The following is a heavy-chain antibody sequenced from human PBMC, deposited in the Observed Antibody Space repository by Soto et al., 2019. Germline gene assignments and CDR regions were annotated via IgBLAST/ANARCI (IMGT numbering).Heavy chain of an antibody. CDR3: AKGGYCSSTPPRLGSTTTHGPNDYYYYYMDV. CDR1: GFTFDDYA. D-gene: IGHD2-2*01. Sequence: GGSLRLSCAASGFTFDDYAMHWVRQAPGKGLEWVSGISWNSGSIGYADSVKGRFTISRGNAKNSLYLQMNSLRAEDTALYYCAKGGYCSSTPPRLGSTTTHGPNDYYYYYMDVWGKGTTVTVSS. V-gene: IGHV3-9*01. J-gene: IGHJ6*03. CDR2: ISWNSGSI.